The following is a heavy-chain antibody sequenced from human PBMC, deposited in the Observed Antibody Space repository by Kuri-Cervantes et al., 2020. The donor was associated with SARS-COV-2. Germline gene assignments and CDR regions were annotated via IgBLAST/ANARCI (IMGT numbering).Heavy chain of an antibody. Sequence: SETLSLTCTVSGSSISSGYYWGWIRQPPGKGLEWIGSIYHSGSTYYNPSLKSRVTISVDTSKNQFSLKLSSVTAADTAVYYCARDRSGIAAAGILFNYWGQGTLVTVSS. CDR1: GSSISSGYY. J-gene: IGHJ4*01. CDR3: ARDRSGIAAAGILFNY. D-gene: IGHD6-13*01. CDR2: IYHSGST. V-gene: IGHV4-38-2*02.